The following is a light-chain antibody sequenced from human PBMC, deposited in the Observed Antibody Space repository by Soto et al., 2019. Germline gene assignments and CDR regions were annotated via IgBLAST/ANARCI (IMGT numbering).Light chain of an antibody. J-gene: IGLJ1*01. Sequence: QSALTQPASVSGSPGQSITISCTGTSSDVGGYNYVSWYQQDPGKDPKLMIYDVTNRPSGVSNRFAGSKSGNTASLTISGLQAEDEADYYCSLFTSGNTLVFGTGTKLPVL. CDR3: SLFTSGNTLV. CDR2: DVT. CDR1: SSDVGGYNY. V-gene: IGLV2-14*01.